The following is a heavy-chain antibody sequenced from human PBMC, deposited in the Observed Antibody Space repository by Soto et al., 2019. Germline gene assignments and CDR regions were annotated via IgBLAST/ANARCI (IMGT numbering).Heavy chain of an antibody. D-gene: IGHD1-26*01. CDR1: GFTFSSYA. CDR2: ISASGGST. J-gene: IGHJ4*01. CDR3: AKDLLRVGVGASFYFDY. Sequence: PGGSLRLSCAASGFTFSSYAMSWVRQAPRKGLEWVSTISASGGSTNYADSVRGRFTISRDNSKNTLYLQMNSLRAEDTAIYYCAKDLLRVGVGASFYFDYWGHGTMVTVSS. V-gene: IGHV3-23*01.